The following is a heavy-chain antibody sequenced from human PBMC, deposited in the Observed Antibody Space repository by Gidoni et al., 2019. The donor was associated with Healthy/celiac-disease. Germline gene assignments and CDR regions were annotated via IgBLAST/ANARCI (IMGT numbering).Heavy chain of an antibody. J-gene: IGHJ4*02. Sequence: QVQLVQSGAEVKKPGASVKVSCQAYGYTFTSSGLSWVRQAPGQGLEWMGWISAYNGNTNYPQKLQGRVTMTTDTSTSTAYMELRSLRSDDTAVYYCARVPDTYYDYVWGSPDPPLFDYWGQGTLVTVSS. D-gene: IGHD3-16*01. CDR2: ISAYNGNT. V-gene: IGHV1-18*01. CDR1: GYTFTSSG. CDR3: ARVPDTYYDYVWGSPDPPLFDY.